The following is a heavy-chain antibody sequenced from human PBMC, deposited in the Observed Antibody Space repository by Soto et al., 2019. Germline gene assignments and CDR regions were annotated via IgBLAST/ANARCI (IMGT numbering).Heavy chain of an antibody. Sequence: QVQLVQSGAEVKKPGSSVKVSCKAAGGNFTSQTITWVRQAPGQGLEWMGRILPILGIANYAQKFQGRVTISADTYTITAYMELNSLRLEDTAVYYCARGTYGSGWDSYCDYWGQGTLVTVSS. CDR3: ARGTYGSGWDSYCDY. CDR1: GGNFTSQT. J-gene: IGHJ4*02. D-gene: IGHD6-19*01. V-gene: IGHV1-69*02. CDR2: ILPILGIA.